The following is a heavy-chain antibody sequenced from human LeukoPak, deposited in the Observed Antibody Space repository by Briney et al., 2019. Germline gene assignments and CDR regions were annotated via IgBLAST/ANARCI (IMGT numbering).Heavy chain of an antibody. CDR1: GGSLSSSSYY. Sequence: SETLSLTCTVSGGSLSSSSYYWGWIRQPPGKGREWIGSIYYSGSTYYNPSLKSRVTISVDTSKNQFSLKLSSVTAADTAVYYCARGPTYYYDSSGLDWGQGTLVTVSS. CDR2: IYYSGST. D-gene: IGHD3-22*01. J-gene: IGHJ4*02. V-gene: IGHV4-39*07. CDR3: ARGPTYYYDSSGLD.